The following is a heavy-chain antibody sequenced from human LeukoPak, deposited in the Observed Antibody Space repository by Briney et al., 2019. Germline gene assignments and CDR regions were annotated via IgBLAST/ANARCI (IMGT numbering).Heavy chain of an antibody. CDR1: GFNFSSYS. V-gene: IGHV3-21*01. CDR3: ARARYGDYPYDY. CDR2: ISSSSNYI. J-gene: IGHJ4*02. D-gene: IGHD4-17*01. Sequence: PGGSLRLSCAASGFNFSSYSMHWLRQAPGKGLECVSSISSSSNYIYYADSVKGRFAISRDYARTSLYLQMNSLGAEDTAVYFCARARYGDYPYDYWGQGTLVTVSS.